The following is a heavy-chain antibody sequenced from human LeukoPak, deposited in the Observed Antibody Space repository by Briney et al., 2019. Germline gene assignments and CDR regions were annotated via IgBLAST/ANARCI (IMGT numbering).Heavy chain of an antibody. J-gene: IGHJ5*02. D-gene: IGHD6-19*01. V-gene: IGHV3-30*04. CDR3: AREYSSGWKNWFAP. CDR2: ISYDGSEK. CDR1: GFTFSTYA. Sequence: GGSLRLSCAASGFTFSTYAMHWVRQAPGEGLEWVGVISYDGSEKYYADSVRGRFTISRDNSKNTLYLQMSSLRSDDMAVYYCAREYSSGWKNWFAPWGQGTLVTVSS.